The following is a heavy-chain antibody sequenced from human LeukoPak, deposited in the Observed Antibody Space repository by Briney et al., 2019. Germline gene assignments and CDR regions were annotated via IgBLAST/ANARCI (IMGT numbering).Heavy chain of an antibody. Sequence: SETLSLTCTVSGGSISSYYWSWIRQPPGKGLEWIGYIYYSGSTNYNPSLKSRVTISVDTSKNQFSLKLSSVTAADTAVYYCARLLWFGELSNAFDIWGQGTMVTVSS. V-gene: IGHV4-59*01. J-gene: IGHJ3*02. CDR3: ARLLWFGELSNAFDI. CDR1: GGSISSYY. CDR2: IYYSGST. D-gene: IGHD3-10*01.